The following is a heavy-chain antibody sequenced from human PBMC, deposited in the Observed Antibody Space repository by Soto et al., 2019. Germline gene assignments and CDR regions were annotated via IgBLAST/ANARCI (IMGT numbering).Heavy chain of an antibody. Sequence: QVLLQQSGPGLVQPSETLSLTCNVSGGSVNSDSHFWSWIRQPPGKGLEWIGYIYYTGRTTYSPSLQSRVTISVDTSKNQLSLKLISVTAADTAVYYCARVDGSGTFSLLDQWGQGTLVSVSS. J-gene: IGHJ4*02. CDR1: GGSVNSDSHF. V-gene: IGHV4-61*01. D-gene: IGHD3-10*01. CDR3: ARVDGSGTFSLLDQ. CDR2: IYYTGRT.